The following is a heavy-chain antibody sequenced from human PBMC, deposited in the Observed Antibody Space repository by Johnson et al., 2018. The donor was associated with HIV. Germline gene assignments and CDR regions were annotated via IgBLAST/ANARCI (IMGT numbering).Heavy chain of an antibody. CDR3: ARACRDGYTCDAFDI. J-gene: IGHJ3*02. CDR1: GFTFDDYG. V-gene: IGHV3-66*01. CDR2: LFSGGSI. Sequence: EVQLVESGGGVVRPGGSLRLSCVASGFTFDDYGMRWVRQAPGKGLEWVSVLFSGGSIYFADSVKGRFTISRDNSKNTLYLQMNSLRAEDTAVYYCARACRDGYTCDAFDIWGQGTMVTVSS. D-gene: IGHD5-24*01.